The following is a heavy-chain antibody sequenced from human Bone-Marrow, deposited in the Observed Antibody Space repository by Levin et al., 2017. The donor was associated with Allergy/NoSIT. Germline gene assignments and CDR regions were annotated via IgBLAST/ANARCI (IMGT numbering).Heavy chain of an antibody. V-gene: IGHV5-10-1*01. Sequence: MAGGSLRLSCKGSGYSFTSYWISWVRQMPGKGLEWMGRIDPSDAYTNYSPAFQGHVTISADTSINTAYLQWSSLKSSDTAMYYCARRLSSGWYSVDYWGQGTLVTVSS. CDR2: IDPSDAYT. J-gene: IGHJ4*02. CDR3: ARRLSSGWYSVDY. D-gene: IGHD6-19*01. CDR1: GYSFTSYW.